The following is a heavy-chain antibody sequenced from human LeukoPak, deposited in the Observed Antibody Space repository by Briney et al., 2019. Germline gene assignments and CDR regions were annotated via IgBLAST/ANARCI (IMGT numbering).Heavy chain of an antibody. J-gene: IGHJ4*02. CDR1: GYTFTAYY. D-gene: IGHD1-14*01. CDR3: ARTGSFDY. Sequence: VKVSCKASGYTFTAYYMHWVRQAPGQGLEWMGWINPNSGATIYAQNFQGRVTLTTDTSISTAYMELTRLGSDDTAVYYCARTGSFDYWGQGTLVTVSS. CDR2: INPNSGAT. V-gene: IGHV1-2*02.